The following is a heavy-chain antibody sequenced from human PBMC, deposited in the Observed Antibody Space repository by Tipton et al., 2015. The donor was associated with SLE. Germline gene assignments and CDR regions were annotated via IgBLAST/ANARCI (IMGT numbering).Heavy chain of an antibody. CDR1: GGSISSHF. V-gene: IGHV4-59*11. D-gene: IGHD1-26*01. CDR3: AREVGLGWFDP. CDR2: IYYSGST. Sequence: TLSLTCTVPGGSISSHFWSWIRQPPGEGLQWIGYIYYSGSTTYNPSLRRRLTISVDTSKNQFSLRLSSVTAADTAVYYCAREVGLGWFDPWGQGALVTVSS. J-gene: IGHJ5*02.